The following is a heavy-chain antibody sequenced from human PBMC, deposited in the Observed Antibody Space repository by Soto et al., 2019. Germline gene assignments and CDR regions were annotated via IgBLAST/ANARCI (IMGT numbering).Heavy chain of an antibody. CDR1: GGSISSYY. V-gene: IGHV4-59*01. CDR2: IYYSGST. D-gene: IGHD3-22*01. J-gene: IGHJ4*02. Sequence: SETLSLTCTVSGGSISSYYWSWIRQPPGKGLEWIGYIYYSGSTNYNPSLKSRVTISVDTSKNQFSLKLSSVTAADTAVYYCATSGPRREYYYDSSGYSYFDYWGQGTLVTVSS. CDR3: ATSGPRREYYYDSSGYSYFDY.